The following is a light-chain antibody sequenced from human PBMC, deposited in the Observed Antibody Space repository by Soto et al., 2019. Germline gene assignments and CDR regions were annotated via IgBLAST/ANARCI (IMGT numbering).Light chain of an antibody. Sequence: QSVLTQPPSVSGAPGQRVTISCTGSSSNIGAGFDVHWYQHLPGTAPKLLIYGNNNRPSGVPDRFSGSKSGTSASLAITGVQAEDEADYYCQAYDSSLSDVVFGGGSKLTVL. CDR2: GNN. V-gene: IGLV1-40*01. CDR3: QAYDSSLSDVV. J-gene: IGLJ2*01. CDR1: SSNIGAGFD.